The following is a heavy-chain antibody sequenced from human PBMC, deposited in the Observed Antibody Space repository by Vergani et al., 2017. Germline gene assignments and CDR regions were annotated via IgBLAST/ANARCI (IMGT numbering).Heavy chain of an antibody. CDR3: ARDFGGEWYFDL. V-gene: IGHV4-4*08. CDR2: VFRNGNV. D-gene: IGHD4-23*01. J-gene: IGHJ2*01. CDR1: GASIDSFY. Sequence: QVQLQESDPGLLRPSETLSLKCSVSGASIDSFYWSWIRQSPGKGLEWIGYVFRNGNVNYNPSFNFCVAIDTSNNELSLRVTSVTAADTAVYYCARDFGGEWYFDLWGRGATVTVSS.